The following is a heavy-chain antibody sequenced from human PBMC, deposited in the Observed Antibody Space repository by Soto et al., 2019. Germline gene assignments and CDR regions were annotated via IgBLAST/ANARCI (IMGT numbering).Heavy chain of an antibody. CDR2: INTNTGNP. D-gene: IGHD6-19*01. CDR3: ARDRGYSSGSYSPWGYYYYGMDV. CDR1: GYTFTSYA. Sequence: QVQLVQSGSELKKPGASVKVSCKASGYTFTSYAMNWVRQAPGQGLEWMGWINTNTGNPAYAQGFTGRFVFSLDTSFSTAYLQICSLKAEDTAVSYCARDRGYSSGSYSPWGYYYYGMDVWCQGTTVTVSS. J-gene: IGHJ6*02. V-gene: IGHV7-4-1*01.